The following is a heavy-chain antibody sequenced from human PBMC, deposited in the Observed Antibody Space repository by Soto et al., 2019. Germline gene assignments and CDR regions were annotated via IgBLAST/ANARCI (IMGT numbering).Heavy chain of an antibody. CDR3: AKDRDSGSYRNWFDP. V-gene: IGHV3-23*01. Sequence: PGGSLRLSCAASGFTFSSYAMSWVRQAPGKGLKWVSAISGSGGSTYYADSVKGRFTISRDNSKNTLYLQMNSLRAEDTAVCYCAKDRDSGSYRNWFDPWGKGTLVTVST. CDR1: GFTFSSYA. D-gene: IGHD1-26*01. J-gene: IGHJ5*02. CDR2: ISGSGGST.